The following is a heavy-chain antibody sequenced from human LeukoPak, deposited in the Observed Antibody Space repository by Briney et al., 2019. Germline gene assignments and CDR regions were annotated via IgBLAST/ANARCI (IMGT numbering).Heavy chain of an antibody. J-gene: IGHJ3*01. CDR2: INAGNGNT. CDR1: GYTFTNYA. D-gene: IGHD6-19*01. Sequence: ASVKVSCTASGYTFTNYAMHWVRQAPGQRLEWMGWINAGNGNTKYSQYFQGRVTITRDTSASITYMELSSLRSEDTAVYYCTSNSGWLLDTFDVWGQGTMVTVSS. V-gene: IGHV1-3*01. CDR3: TSNSGWLLDTFDV.